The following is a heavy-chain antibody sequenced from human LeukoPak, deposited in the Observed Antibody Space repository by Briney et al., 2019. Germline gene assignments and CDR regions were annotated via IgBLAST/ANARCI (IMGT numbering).Heavy chain of an antibody. CDR2: SSSSGSTI. CDR3: ARSRRPYYAYDAFDM. CDR1: GFTFSDYC. D-gene: IGHD1-26*01. V-gene: IGHV3-11*01. Sequence: GGSLRLSCAGSGFTFSDYCMSWIRQTPGKGLEWVSYSSSSGSTISYADSVKGRFTISRDNAKNSLYLQMNSLIAEDTAVYYCARSRRPYYAYDAFDMWGQGTMVTVSS. J-gene: IGHJ3*02.